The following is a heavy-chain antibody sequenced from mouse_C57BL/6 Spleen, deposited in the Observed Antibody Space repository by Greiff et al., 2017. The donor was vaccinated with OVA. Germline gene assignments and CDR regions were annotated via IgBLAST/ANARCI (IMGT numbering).Heavy chain of an antibody. CDR1: GYAFSSSW. Sequence: QVQLQQSGPELVKPGASVKISCKASGYAFSSSWMNWVKQRPGKGLEWIGRIYPGDGDTNYNGKFKGKATLTADKSSSTAYMQLSSLTSEDSAVYFCARRRGHFDYWGQGTTLTVSS. CDR3: ARRRGHFDY. V-gene: IGHV1-82*01. CDR2: IYPGDGDT. J-gene: IGHJ2*01.